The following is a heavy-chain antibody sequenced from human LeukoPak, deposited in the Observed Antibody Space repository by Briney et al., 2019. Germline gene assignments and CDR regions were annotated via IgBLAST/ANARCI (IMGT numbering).Heavy chain of an antibody. CDR2: IYPGDSDT. J-gene: IGHJ1*01. CDR1: GYSFTSYW. V-gene: IGHV5-51*01. Sequence: GESLKISCKGSGYSFTSYWIGWVRQMPGKGLEWMGIIYPGDSDTRYSPSFQGLVTISADKSISTAYLQWSSLKASDTAMYYCASHAYYYGSRSPPRAEYFQHCGQGTLVTVSS. D-gene: IGHD3-10*01. CDR3: ASHAYYYGSRSPPRAEYFQH.